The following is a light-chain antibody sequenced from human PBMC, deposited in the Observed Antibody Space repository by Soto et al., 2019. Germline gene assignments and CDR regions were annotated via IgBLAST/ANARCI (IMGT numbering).Light chain of an antibody. CDR3: QQRDNWPLT. J-gene: IGKJ4*01. Sequence: EIVLAQSPATLSLSPGERATLYCRASQSISNYLAWYQKKPGQAPRLLIYDASNRATGIPARFSGSGSGTDFALTIGSLEPEDFAIYYCQQRDNWPLTFGGGTKVDIK. V-gene: IGKV3-11*01. CDR2: DAS. CDR1: QSISNY.